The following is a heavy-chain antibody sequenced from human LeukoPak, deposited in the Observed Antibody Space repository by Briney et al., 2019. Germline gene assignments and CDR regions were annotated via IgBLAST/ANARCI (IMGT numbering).Heavy chain of an antibody. CDR3: ARNLIPEQLVVNF. CDR1: GGSISNYY. D-gene: IGHD6-13*01. J-gene: IGHJ4*02. Sequence: SETLSLTCTVSGGSISNYYWNWIRQPPGKGLEWIGYIYYTGSTNYNPSLKSRVTMSVDTSKNQFSLNLQSVTPEDTAVYYCARNLIPEQLVVNFWGQGTLVTVSS. V-gene: IGHV4-59*01. CDR2: IYYTGST.